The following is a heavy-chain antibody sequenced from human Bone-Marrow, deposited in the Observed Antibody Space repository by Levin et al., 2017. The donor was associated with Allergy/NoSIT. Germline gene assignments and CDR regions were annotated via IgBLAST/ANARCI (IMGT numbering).Heavy chain of an antibody. CDR3: ARDQLGYSGYVGFDY. J-gene: IGHJ4*02. D-gene: IGHD5-12*01. CDR2: IYYSGST. V-gene: IGHV4-61*01. Sequence: SETLSLTCTVSGGSVSSGSYYWSWIRQPPGKGLEWIGYIYYSGSTNYNPSLKSRVTISVDTSKNQFSLKLSSVTAADTAVYYCARDQLGYSGYVGFDYWGQGTLVTVSS. CDR1: GGSVSSGSYY.